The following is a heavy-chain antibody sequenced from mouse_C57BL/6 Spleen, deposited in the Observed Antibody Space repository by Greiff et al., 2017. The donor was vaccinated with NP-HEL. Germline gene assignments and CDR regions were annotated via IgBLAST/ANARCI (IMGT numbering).Heavy chain of an antibody. D-gene: IGHD1-1*01. CDR1: GFNIKDDY. CDR3: TTYYGS. CDR2: IDPENGDT. J-gene: IGHJ2*01. Sequence: EVKLQESGAELVRPRASVKLSCTASGFNIKDDYMHWVKQRPEQGLEWIGWIDPENGDTEYASKFQGKATITADTSSNTAYLQLSSLTSEDTAVYYCTTYYGSWGQGTTLTVSS. V-gene: IGHV14-4*01.